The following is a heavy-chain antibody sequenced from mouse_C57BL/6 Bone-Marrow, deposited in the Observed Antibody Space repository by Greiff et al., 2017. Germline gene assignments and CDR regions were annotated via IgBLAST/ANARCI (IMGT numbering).Heavy chain of an antibody. J-gene: IGHJ3*01. CDR1: GYTFTSYW. Sequence: VQLQQPGAELVMPGASVKLSCKASGYTFTSYWMHWVKQRPGQGLEWIGEIDPSDSYTNYNQKFKGKSTLTVDKSSSSDYMQLRSLTSEDSAVYYCARQVAYWGQGTLVTVSA. CDR2: IDPSDSYT. CDR3: ARQVAY. V-gene: IGHV1-69*01.